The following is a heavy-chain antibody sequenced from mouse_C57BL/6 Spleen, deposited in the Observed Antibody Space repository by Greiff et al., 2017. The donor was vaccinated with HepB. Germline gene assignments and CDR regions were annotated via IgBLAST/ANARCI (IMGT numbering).Heavy chain of an antibody. CDR1: GYTFTSYW. D-gene: IGHD3-2*02. Sequence: VQLQQSGAELVKPGASVKMSCKASGYTFTSYWITWVKQRPGQGLEWIGDIYPGSGSTNYNEKFKSKATLTVDTSSSTAYMQLSSLTSEDSAVYYCAREGDSSGFMDYWGQGTSVTVSS. CDR2: IYPGSGST. J-gene: IGHJ4*01. CDR3: AREGDSSGFMDY. V-gene: IGHV1-55*01.